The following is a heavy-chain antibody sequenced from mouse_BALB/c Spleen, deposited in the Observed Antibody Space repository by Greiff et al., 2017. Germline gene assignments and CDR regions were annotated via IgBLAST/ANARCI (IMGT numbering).Heavy chain of an antibody. J-gene: IGHJ1*01. CDR2: ISSGGSYT. CDR3: ARRGSTMITYDGYFDV. V-gene: IGHV5-6*02. D-gene: IGHD2-4*01. Sequence: EVKLMESGGDLVKPGGSLKLSCAASGFTFSSYGMSWVRQTPDKRLEWVATISSGGSYTYYPDSVKGRFTISRDNAKNTLYLQMSSLKSEDTAMYYCARRGSTMITYDGYFDVWGAGTTVTVSS. CDR1: GFTFSSYG.